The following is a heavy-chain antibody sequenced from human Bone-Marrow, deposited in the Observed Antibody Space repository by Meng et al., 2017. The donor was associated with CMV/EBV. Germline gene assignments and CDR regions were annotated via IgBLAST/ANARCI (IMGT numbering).Heavy chain of an antibody. J-gene: IGHJ4*02. V-gene: IGHV3-30*02. CDR3: ANRYSGYEDVWYFDY. Sequence: GESLKISCAMSGFTLSSYGMHWVRQAPGKGLQWVAFIRDDGSNTYYADSVKGRFTISRDNSKHTVYLQMNSLRAEDTAVYYCANRYSGYEDVWYFDYWGQGTLVTVSS. D-gene: IGHD5-12*01. CDR1: GFTLSSYG. CDR2: IRDDGSNT.